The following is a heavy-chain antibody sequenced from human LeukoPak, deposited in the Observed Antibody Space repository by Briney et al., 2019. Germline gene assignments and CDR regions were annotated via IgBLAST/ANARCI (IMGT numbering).Heavy chain of an antibody. Sequence: GGSLRLSFAASGLTFSSYAVTWVRQAPGKGQEWVSAISGTGGSTFYADCVKGRFTISRDNSKNTLYLQMNSLRADDTAVYYCAKGGYYGPRYFDLWGRGTLVTVSS. V-gene: IGHV3-23*01. CDR3: AKGGYYGPRYFDL. J-gene: IGHJ2*01. CDR2: ISGTGGST. D-gene: IGHD3-10*01. CDR1: GLTFSSYA.